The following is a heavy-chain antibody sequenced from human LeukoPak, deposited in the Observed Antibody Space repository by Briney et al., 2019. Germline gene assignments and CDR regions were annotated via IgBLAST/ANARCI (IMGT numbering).Heavy chain of an antibody. D-gene: IGHD4-23*01. J-gene: IGHJ4*02. V-gene: IGHV1-69*13. CDR1: GGTFTGYS. CDR3: ARGRVMNDYGGNILEY. Sequence: GSSVKVSCKASGGTFTGYSISWVRQAPGQGLEWMGGTNPIVGATYYAQKFQGRVTISRDESTSTANMELSSLRPDDTAVYYCARGRVMNDYGGNILEYWGQGTLVTVSS. CDR2: TNPIVGAT.